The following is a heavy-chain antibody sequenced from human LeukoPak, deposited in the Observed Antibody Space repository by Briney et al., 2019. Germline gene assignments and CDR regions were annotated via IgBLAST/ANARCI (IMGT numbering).Heavy chain of an antibody. D-gene: IGHD6-6*01. CDR2: ISHDGSDK. Sequence: GRSLRLSCVASGFTFSRYGMHWVRQAPGKGLEWVAVISHDGSDKYYADSVKGRFTISRDNSKNTLYLQMNSLRAEDTAVYYCARDLTSSSGYWGQGTLVTVSS. CDR1: GFTFSRYG. J-gene: IGHJ4*02. CDR3: ARDLTSSSGY. V-gene: IGHV3-30*03.